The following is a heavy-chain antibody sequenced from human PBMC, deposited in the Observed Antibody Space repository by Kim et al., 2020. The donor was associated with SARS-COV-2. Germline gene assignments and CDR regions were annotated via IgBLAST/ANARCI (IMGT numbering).Heavy chain of an antibody. CDR3: ARVRGFTYGYY. Sequence: IYYADSVKGRFTISRDNAKNSLYLQMNSLRAEDTAVYYCARVRGFTYGYYWGQGTLVTVSS. V-gene: IGHV3-48*03. J-gene: IGHJ4*02. D-gene: IGHD5-18*01. CDR2: I.